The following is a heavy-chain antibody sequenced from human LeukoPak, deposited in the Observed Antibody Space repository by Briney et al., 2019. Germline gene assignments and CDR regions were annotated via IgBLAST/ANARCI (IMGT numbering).Heavy chain of an antibody. D-gene: IGHD1-26*01. Sequence: ASVKVSCKASGYTFTSYAMHWVRQAPGQRLEWMGWINAGNGNTKYSQKFQGRVTITRDTSASTAYMELSSLRSEDTAVYYCARDEIVGAIGGFDYWGQGTLVTVSS. CDR2: INAGNGNT. CDR3: ARDEIVGAIGGFDY. J-gene: IGHJ4*02. CDR1: GYTFTSYA. V-gene: IGHV1-3*01.